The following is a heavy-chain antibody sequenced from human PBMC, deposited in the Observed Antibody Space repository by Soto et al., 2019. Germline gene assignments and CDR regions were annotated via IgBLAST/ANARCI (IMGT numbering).Heavy chain of an antibody. V-gene: IGHV4-59*01. CDR3: ARELSIVRVVTYHHRTWLDP. Sequence: SETLSLTCTVSGGSISSYYWSWIRQPPGKGLEWIGYIYYSGSTNYNPSLKSRVTISLDTSKNQFSLKLSSVTAADTAVYYCARELSIVRVVTYHHRTWLDPWGQGTLVTVAS. J-gene: IGHJ5*02. CDR1: GGSISSYY. CDR2: IYYSGST. D-gene: IGHD3-10*01.